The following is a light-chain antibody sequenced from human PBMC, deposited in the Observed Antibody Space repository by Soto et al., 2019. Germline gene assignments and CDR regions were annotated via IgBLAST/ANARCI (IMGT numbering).Light chain of an antibody. CDR3: QQYNRYSRT. J-gene: IGKJ1*01. V-gene: IGKV1-5*01. CDR2: DAS. CDR1: QSISSW. Sequence: DIQMTQSPSTLSASVGDRVTITCPASQSISSWLAWYQQKPGKAPKVLIYDASSLKSGVPSRFSGSGSGTEFTLTISSLQPDDLATYYCQQYNRYSRTFGQGTKVDIK.